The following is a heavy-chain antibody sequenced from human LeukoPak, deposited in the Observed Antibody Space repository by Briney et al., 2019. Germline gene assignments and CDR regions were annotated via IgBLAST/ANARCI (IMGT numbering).Heavy chain of an antibody. CDR3: VRDGRYDILTGKLYGMDV. Sequence: GGSLRLSCAASGFTFSNYGMHWVRQAPGKGLEWVAVIWDDGSNKYYADSVKGRFTISRDNSKNTLDLQMTSLRAEDTAVYYCVRDGRYDILTGKLYGMDVWGQGTTVTVSS. CDR1: GFTFSNYG. J-gene: IGHJ6*02. V-gene: IGHV3-33*01. CDR2: IWDDGSNK. D-gene: IGHD3-9*01.